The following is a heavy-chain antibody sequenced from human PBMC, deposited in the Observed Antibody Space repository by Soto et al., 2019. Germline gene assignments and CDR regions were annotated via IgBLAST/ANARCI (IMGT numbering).Heavy chain of an antibody. CDR2: ISYSGST. D-gene: IGHD1-26*01. CDR3: ERGSPMMGAKTLLDY. J-gene: IGHJ4*02. CDR1: GDSVSSCSHF. V-gene: IGHV4-31*03. Sequence: TLARTCTVSGDSVSSCSHFWTWIRQHPVKVLEWLGYISYSGSTYYNPSLNPSLKTRLSISIDTSENHFSLHLSSVNAADTAVYYCERGSPMMGAKTLLDYWGPGTLVNVSS.